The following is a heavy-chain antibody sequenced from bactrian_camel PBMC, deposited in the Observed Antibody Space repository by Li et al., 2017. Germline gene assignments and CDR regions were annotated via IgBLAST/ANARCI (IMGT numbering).Heavy chain of an antibody. CDR1: GYTYTSYC. J-gene: IGHJ4*01. D-gene: IGHD2*01. CDR3: VVDYEFCLAYSMPKSQY. Sequence: VQLVESGGGSVQSGGSLRLSCVASGYTYTSYCMAWFRQSSGKERERVAGIDDRGSASYLDSVKGRFTISKDSAANTPYLQMDSLTPEDTAMYYCVVDYEFCLAYSMPKSQYWGQGTQVTVS. CDR2: IDDRGSA. V-gene: IGHV3S6*01.